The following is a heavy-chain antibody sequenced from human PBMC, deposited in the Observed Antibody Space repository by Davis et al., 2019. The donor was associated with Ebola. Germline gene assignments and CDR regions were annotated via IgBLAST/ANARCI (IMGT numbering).Heavy chain of an antibody. CDR3: ASGEYSGYTQSSFDY. J-gene: IGHJ4*02. V-gene: IGHV3-11*01. CDR1: GFTFSDYY. D-gene: IGHD5-12*01. Sequence: GASPTISCAASGFTFSDYYMNWIRPAPGKGLEWVSYISSSGSTIYYADSVKGRFTISRDNAKNSLYLQMNSLRAEDTAVYYCASGEYSGYTQSSFDYWGQGTLVTVSS. CDR2: ISSSGSTI.